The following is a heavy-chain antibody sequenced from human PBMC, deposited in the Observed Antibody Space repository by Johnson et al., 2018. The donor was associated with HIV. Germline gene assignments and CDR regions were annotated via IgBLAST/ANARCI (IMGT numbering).Heavy chain of an antibody. CDR1: GLTFSDYD. V-gene: IGHV3-7*01. CDR2: IKQDGSER. CDR3: ARETRDSRSAFDV. J-gene: IGHJ3*01. D-gene: IGHD4-11*01. Sequence: VQLVESGGGLVKPGGSLRLSCAASGLTFSDYDMSWIRQAPGKGLEWVANIKQDGSERYYVDSVKGRFTISRDYAKNSLYLQMNSLRAEDTAVYYCARETRDSRSAFDVWGQGTLVTVSS.